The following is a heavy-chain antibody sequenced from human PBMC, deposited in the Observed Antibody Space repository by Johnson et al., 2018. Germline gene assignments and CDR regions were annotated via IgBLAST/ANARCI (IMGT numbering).Heavy chain of an antibody. J-gene: IGHJ6*03. CDR3: AREYYYDYYMDG. V-gene: IGHV3-21*01. CDR1: GFSFSSYS. Sequence: EVQLVESGGGLVQPGGSLRLSCAASGFSFSSYSMNWVRQAPGKGMEWVSSISSSSSYIYYADSVKGRFTISRDNAKNSLYLQMNSLGAEDTAVYYCAREYYYDYYMDGWGKGTTVTVSS. CDR2: ISSSSSYI.